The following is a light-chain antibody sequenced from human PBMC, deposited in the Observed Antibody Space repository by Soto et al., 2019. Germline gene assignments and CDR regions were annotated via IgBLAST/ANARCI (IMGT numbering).Light chain of an antibody. CDR1: QSVSSN. Sequence: EIVMTLHTATLSVSPGERATLSCRASQSVSSNLAWYQQKPGQAPRHLICGASTRATGIPARFSGSWSGTEFTLTISSLQPEDFATYDCQHYHYYPYTFGQGSKVEMK. V-gene: IGKV3-15*01. CDR2: GAS. CDR3: QHYHYYPYT. J-gene: IGKJ2*01.